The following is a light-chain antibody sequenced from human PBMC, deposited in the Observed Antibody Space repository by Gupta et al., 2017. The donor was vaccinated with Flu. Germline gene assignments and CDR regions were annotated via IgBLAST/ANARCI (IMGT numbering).Light chain of an antibody. J-gene: IGLJ1*01. CDR2: DDG. V-gene: IGLV3-21*02. CDR3: HVWIDSTDHYV. Sequence: SYVLTPPPSVSVAPGETARITCGGYNIGGKSGHWYQQKPGQAPVMVIYDDGDRPSGITERFSGSNSWNTATLTISGVEAGDEADYFWHVWIDSTDHYVVGTGTKVTVL. CDR1: NIGGKS.